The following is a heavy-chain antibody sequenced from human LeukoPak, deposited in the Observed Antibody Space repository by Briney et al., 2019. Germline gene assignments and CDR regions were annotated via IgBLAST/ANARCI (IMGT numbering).Heavy chain of an antibody. CDR2: LRGNGDA. V-gene: IGHV3-23*01. D-gene: IGHD3-16*01. Sequence: GGSLRLSCVASGFTFSSYAMSWVRETPERGLEWVSSLRGNGDAFYADSVKGRFTLSRDESRNTVYLQLNKLRVEDTAIYYCAKASWVSTADAVLWGQGTVVTVSS. CDR3: AKASWVSTADAVL. CDR1: GFTFSSYA. J-gene: IGHJ4*02.